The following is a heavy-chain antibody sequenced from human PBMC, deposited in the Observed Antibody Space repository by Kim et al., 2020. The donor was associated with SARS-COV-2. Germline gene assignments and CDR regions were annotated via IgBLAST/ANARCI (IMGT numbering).Heavy chain of an antibody. J-gene: IGHJ4*02. CDR2: ISWNGGQI. V-gene: IGHV3-9*01. D-gene: IGHD4-4*01. CDR3: AKDIGNSYFDL. CDR1: GFSFGNYA. Sequence: GGSLRLSCEASGFSFGNYAMHWVRQAPGKGLEWVSGISWNGGQIDYADSVKGRFTISRDNAKNSLYLQLSSLRAEDTALYSCAKDIGNSYFDLWGLGTLVTVSS.